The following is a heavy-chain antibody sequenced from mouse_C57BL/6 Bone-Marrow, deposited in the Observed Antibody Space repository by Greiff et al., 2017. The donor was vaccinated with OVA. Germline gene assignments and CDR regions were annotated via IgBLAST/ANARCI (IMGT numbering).Heavy chain of an antibody. J-gene: IGHJ3*01. Sequence: EVKVVESGGGLVQPGGSMKLSCAASGFTFSDAWMDWVRQSPETGLEWVAEIRNKANNHATYYAESVKGRFTISRDDSKSSVYLQMNSLRAEDTGIYYCTGSFAYWGQGTLVTVSA. CDR1: GFTFSDAW. V-gene: IGHV6-6*01. CDR3: TGSFAY. CDR2: IRNKANNHAT.